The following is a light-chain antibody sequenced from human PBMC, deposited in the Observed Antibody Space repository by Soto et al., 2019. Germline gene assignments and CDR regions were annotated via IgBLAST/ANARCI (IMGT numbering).Light chain of an antibody. J-gene: IGKJ1*01. V-gene: IGKV3-15*01. CDR3: QQYNNWPSWT. CDR2: VAS. Sequence: EILMTQSPATLSVSPGERASLSYRASQNVNSNLAWYQQKPGQAPRLLIYVASTRATGIPARFSGSGSGTEFTLTISSLQSEDSAVYYCQQYNNWPSWTFGQGTKVEIK. CDR1: QNVNSN.